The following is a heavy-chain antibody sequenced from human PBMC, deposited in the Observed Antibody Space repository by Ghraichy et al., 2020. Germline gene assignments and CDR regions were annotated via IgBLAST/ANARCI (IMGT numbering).Heavy chain of an antibody. J-gene: IGHJ4*02. CDR2: INHSGST. V-gene: IGHV4-34*01. D-gene: IGHD6-19*01. CDR1: GGSFSGYY. Sequence: SQTLSLTCAVYGGSFSGYYWSWIRQPPGKGLEWIGEINHSGSTNYNPSLKSRVTISVDTSKNQFSLKLSSVTAADTAVYYCARRVFGSGWSDWGQGTLVTVSS. CDR3: ARRVFGSGWSD.